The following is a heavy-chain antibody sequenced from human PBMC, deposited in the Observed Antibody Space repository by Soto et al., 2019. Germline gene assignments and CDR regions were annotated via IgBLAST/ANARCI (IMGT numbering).Heavy chain of an antibody. V-gene: IGHV1-46*01. D-gene: IGHD2-2*02. J-gene: IGHJ6*02. CDR1: GYTFTSYY. Sequence: GASVKVSCKASGYTFTSYYMHWVRQAPGQGLEWMGIINPSGGSTSYAQKFQGRVTMTRDTSTSTVYMELSSRRSEDTAVYYCARDPLYLPTPQGGYYYYGMDVWGQGTTVTVSS. CDR2: INPSGGST. CDR3: ARDPLYLPTPQGGYYYYGMDV.